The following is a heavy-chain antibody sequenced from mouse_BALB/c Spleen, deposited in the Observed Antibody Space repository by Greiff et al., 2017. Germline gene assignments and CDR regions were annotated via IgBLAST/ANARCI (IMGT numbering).Heavy chain of an antibody. V-gene: IGHV3-2*02. J-gene: IGHJ2*01. CDR2: ISYSGST. D-gene: IGHD2-14*01. CDR3: ARGYRHFDY. CDR1: GYSITSDYA. Sequence: EVKLMESGPGLVKPSQSLSLTCTVTGYSITSDYAWNWIRQFPGNKLEWMGYISYSGSTSYNPSLKSRISITRDTSKNQFFLQLNSVTTEDTATYYCARGYRHFDYWGQGTTLTVSS.